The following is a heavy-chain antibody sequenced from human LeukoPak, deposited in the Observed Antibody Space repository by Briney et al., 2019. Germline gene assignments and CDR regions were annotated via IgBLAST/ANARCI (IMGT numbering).Heavy chain of an antibody. CDR3: ARGDLGYYYYYYMDV. CDR2: IIPIFGTA. D-gene: IGHD3-16*01. V-gene: IGHV1-69*05. Sequence: GASLKVSCKASGGTFSSYTTSCVRQAPGQRLEWKGAIIPIFGTANYAQKFQGRVTITTDESTSTAYMELSSLRSEDTAVYYCARGDLGYYYYYYMDVWGKGTTVTVSS. CDR1: GGTFSSYT. J-gene: IGHJ6*03.